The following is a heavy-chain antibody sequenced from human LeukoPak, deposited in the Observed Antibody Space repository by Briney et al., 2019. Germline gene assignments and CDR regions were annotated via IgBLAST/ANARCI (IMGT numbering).Heavy chain of an antibody. V-gene: IGHV4-34*01. CDR3: ASLPFL. CDR1: GGSFSGYY. J-gene: IGHJ4*02. Sequence: SETLSLTCAVYGGSFSGYYWSWIRQPPGKGLEWIGEINHSGSTNYNPSLKSRVTISVDTSKNQFSLKLSSVTAADTAVYYCASLPFLWGQGTLVTVSS. D-gene: IGHD2/OR15-2a*01. CDR2: INHSGST.